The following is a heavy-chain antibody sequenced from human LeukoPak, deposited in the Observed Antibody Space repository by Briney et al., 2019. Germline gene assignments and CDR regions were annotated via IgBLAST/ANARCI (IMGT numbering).Heavy chain of an antibody. J-gene: IGHJ6*02. CDR2: VSYNGGST. CDR1: GFTFSNNA. CDR3: AKDEALSYCSSTSCYIYYYAMDV. V-gene: IGHV3-23*01. D-gene: IGHD2-2*02. Sequence: GGSLRLSCAASGFTFSNNAMNWVRQAPGKGLEWVSAVSYNGGSTYYADSVKGRFTISRDNSKNTLYLQMNSLRAEDTAVYYCAKDEALSYCSSTSCYIYYYAMDVWGQGTTVTVSS.